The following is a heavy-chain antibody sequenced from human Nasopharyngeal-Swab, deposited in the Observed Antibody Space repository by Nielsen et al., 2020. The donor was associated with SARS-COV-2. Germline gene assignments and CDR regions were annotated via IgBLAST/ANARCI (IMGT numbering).Heavy chain of an antibody. Sequence: SETLSLTCTVSGDSISSGAHYWNWIRQHPKKGLEWIGNIYYSGTIDINPSLRSRLSISIDTSKNQFFLRLSSVTAADTAVYYCARWSDSSGYYHFDYWGQGTLVTVSS. CDR3: ARWSDSSGYYHFDY. D-gene: IGHD3-22*01. CDR1: GDSISSGAHY. V-gene: IGHV4-31*03. CDR2: IYYSGTI. J-gene: IGHJ4*02.